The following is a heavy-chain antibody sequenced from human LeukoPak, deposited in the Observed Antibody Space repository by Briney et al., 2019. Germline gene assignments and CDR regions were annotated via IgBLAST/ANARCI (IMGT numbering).Heavy chain of an antibody. CDR1: GFTSSSYA. D-gene: IGHD2-15*01. Sequence: PGGSLRLSCAASGFTSSSYAMSWVRQAAGKGLEWVSAISGSGGSTYYAESVKGRFTISRDNSKNTLYLQMNSLRAEDTAVYYCAKDRRCSGGSCFSDYWGQGTLVTVSS. CDR2: ISGSGGST. CDR3: AKDRRCSGGSCFSDY. V-gene: IGHV3-23*01. J-gene: IGHJ4*02.